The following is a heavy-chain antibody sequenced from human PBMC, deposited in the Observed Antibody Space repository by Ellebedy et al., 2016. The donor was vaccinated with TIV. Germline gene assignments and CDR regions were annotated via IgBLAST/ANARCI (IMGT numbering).Heavy chain of an antibody. CDR1: GYTFTNYG. V-gene: IGHV1-18*04. CDR3: ARGGSSNWYEAFDF. CDR2: ISGYNGNT. D-gene: IGHD6-13*01. J-gene: IGHJ4*02. Sequence: AASVKVSCKASGYTFTNYGISWVRQAPGQGLEWMGWISGYNGNTYSAQKLQGRVTMTTDTSTSTAYMELRSLRSDDTATAVFYCARGGSSNWYEAFDFWGQGTLVTVSS.